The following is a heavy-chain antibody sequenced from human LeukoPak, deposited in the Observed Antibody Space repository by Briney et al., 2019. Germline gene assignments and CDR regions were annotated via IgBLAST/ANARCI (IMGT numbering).Heavy chain of an antibody. V-gene: IGHV1-18*01. Sequence: ASVKVSCKASGYTFTSYGISWVRQAPGQGLEWMGWISAYNGNTNYAQKLQGRVTMTTDTSTSTAYMELRSLRSDDTAVYYCARARNDFWSGTHYYYYYMDVWGKGTTVTVSS. CDR3: ARARNDFWSGTHYYYYYMDV. CDR2: ISAYNGNT. D-gene: IGHD3-3*01. CDR1: GYTFTSYG. J-gene: IGHJ6*03.